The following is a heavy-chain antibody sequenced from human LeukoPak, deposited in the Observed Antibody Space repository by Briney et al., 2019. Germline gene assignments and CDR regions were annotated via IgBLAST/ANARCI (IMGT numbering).Heavy chain of an antibody. D-gene: IGHD6-25*01. CDR1: GGSFSGYY. CDR2: INHSGST. Sequence: SETLSLTCAVHGGSFSGYYWSWIRQPPGKGLEWIGEINHSGSTNYNPSLKSRVTISVDTSKNQFSLKLSSVTAADTAVYYCASLAARHGWGQGTLVTVSS. V-gene: IGHV4-34*01. J-gene: IGHJ4*02. CDR3: ASLAARHG.